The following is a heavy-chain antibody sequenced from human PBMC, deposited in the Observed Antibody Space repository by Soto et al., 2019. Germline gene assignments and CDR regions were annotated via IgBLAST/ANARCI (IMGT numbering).Heavy chain of an antibody. D-gene: IGHD6-19*01. CDR2: IYYSGST. V-gene: IGHV4-30-4*01. J-gene: IGHJ4*02. Sequence: SETLSLTCTVSGGSISSGDYYWSWIRQPPGKGLEWIGYIYYSGSTYYNPSLKSRVTISVDTSKNQFSLKLSSVTAADTAVYYCAREGYSSGALDYWGQGTLVTVSS. CDR3: AREGYSSGALDY. CDR1: GGSISSGDYY.